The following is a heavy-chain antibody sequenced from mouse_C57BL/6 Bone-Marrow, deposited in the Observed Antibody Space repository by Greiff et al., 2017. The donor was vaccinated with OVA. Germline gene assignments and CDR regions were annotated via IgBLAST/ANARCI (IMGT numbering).Heavy chain of an antibody. CDR3: ARGYYGSSYRAMDY. CDR1: GYTFNSYW. Sequence: QVQLQQSGAELVKPGASVKLSCKASGYTFNSYWMHWVKQRPGRGLEWIGRIDPNSGGTKYNEKFQSKATMTVDKPSSTAYMQLSSLTSEDAAVYYCARGYYGSSYRAMDYWGQGTSVTVSS. D-gene: IGHD1-1*01. V-gene: IGHV1-72*01. CDR2: IDPNSGGT. J-gene: IGHJ4*01.